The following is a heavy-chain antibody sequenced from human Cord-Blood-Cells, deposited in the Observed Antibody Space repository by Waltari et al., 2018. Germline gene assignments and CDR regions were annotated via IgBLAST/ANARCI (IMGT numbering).Heavy chain of an antibody. J-gene: IGHJ3*02. CDR3: ARGPNAFDI. CDR1: GFTFSRYG. CDR2: IWYDGSNK. Sequence: QVQLVESGGGVVQPGRSLRRSCAASGFTFSRYGMPWVRQAPGKGLEWVAVIWYDGSNKYYADSVKGRFTISRDNSKNTLYLQMNSLRAEDTAVYYCARGPNAFDIWGQGTMVTVSS. V-gene: IGHV3-33*01.